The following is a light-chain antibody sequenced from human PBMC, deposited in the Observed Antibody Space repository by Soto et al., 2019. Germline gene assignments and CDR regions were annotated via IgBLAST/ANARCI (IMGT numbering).Light chain of an antibody. Sequence: QSVLTQPASLSGSPGQSIAISCTGNSSDVGAYNYVSWYQQHPAKAPKLMMYDISKRPSRVSDRFSGSKSGNTASLTISEFQADDEADYYSTSYTSSSTRGVFGTGTKVTVL. J-gene: IGLJ1*01. CDR1: SSDVGAYNY. CDR2: DIS. CDR3: TSYTSSSTRGV. V-gene: IGLV2-14*03.